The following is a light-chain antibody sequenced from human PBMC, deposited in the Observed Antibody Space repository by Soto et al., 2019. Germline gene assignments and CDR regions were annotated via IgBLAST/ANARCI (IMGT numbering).Light chain of an antibody. J-gene: IGKJ1*01. Sequence: DIQMTQSPSSLSESVGDRVTITCRASQYVDTYLNWYQQKPGKAPKLQIYGASSLQSGVPSRFSGIGSGTDFTLTISSLQPEDSATYYCQQSYRTPRSFGQGTKVDI. CDR1: QYVDTY. V-gene: IGKV1-39*01. CDR3: QQSYRTPRS. CDR2: GAS.